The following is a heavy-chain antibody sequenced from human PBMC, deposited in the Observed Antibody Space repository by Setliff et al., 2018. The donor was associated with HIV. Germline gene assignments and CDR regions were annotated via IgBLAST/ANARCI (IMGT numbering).Heavy chain of an antibody. J-gene: IGHJ5*02. CDR2: TYYTGIP. CDR3: ARVSRLHPFDP. D-gene: IGHD2-15*01. V-gene: IGHV4-59*11. Sequence: SETLSLTCTVSGTSINSHYWSWIRQTPGKGLQWIGLTYYTGIPTYNPSLEGRITMSVDRSKNQFSLRLTSVTAADTAMYYCARVSRLHPFDPWGQGTLVTVSS. CDR1: GTSINSHY.